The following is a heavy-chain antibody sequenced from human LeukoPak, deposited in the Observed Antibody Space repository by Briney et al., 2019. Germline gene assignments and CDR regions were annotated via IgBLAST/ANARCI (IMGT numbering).Heavy chain of an antibody. V-gene: IGHV1-46*01. Sequence: PEASVKVSCKAFGYTFTSNYMHWVRQAPGQGPEWMGVISPSGGSTTYAQKFQGRVTLTRDMSTSTAYMELSSLRSEDTAVYYCARQGYSSSWYSYYYMDVWGKGTTVTISS. D-gene: IGHD6-13*01. CDR3: ARQGYSSSWYSYYYMDV. J-gene: IGHJ6*03. CDR2: ISPSGGST. CDR1: GYTFTSNY.